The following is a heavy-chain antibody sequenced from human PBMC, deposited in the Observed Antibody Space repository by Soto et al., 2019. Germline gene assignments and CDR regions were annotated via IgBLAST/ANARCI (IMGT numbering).Heavy chain of an antibody. V-gene: IGHV4-34*01. D-gene: IGHD6-13*01. CDR1: GGSFSGYY. CDR3: ARGTYSSSRYYYYYGMDV. CDR2: INHSGST. J-gene: IGHJ6*02. Sequence: SETLSLTCAVYGGSFSGYYWSWIRQPPRKGLEWIGEINHSGSTNYNPSLKSRVTISVDTSKNQFSLKLSSVTAADTAVYYCARGTYSSSRYYYYYGMDVWGQGTTVTVSS.